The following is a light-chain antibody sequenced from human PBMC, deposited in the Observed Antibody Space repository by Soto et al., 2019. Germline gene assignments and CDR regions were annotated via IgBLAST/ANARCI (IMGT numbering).Light chain of an antibody. V-gene: IGKV1-27*01. Sequence: DIQMTQSPSSLSASVGDRVTITCRASQGISNYLAWYQQKPGKVPKLLIYAASTLQSGVPSRFSGIGSGTDFNLTISSLQPEEDASYYCQKYYWAPLRFDPGTKVDIK. J-gene: IGKJ3*01. CDR1: QGISNY. CDR2: AAS. CDR3: QKYYWAPLR.